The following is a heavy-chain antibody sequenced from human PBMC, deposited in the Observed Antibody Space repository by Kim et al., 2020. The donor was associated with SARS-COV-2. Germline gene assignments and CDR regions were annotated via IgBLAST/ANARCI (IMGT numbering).Heavy chain of an antibody. CDR2: ARNKAKSYTT. V-gene: IGHV3-72*01. CDR1: GFSFSDHH. Sequence: GGSLRLSCAASGFSFSDHHMDWVRQAPGKGLEWIGRARNKAKSYTTEYAASVKGRFTISRDDSKNSLYLQMNSLKTEDTAVYYCSRVENYYEDYWGQGTL. J-gene: IGHJ4*02. D-gene: IGHD1-26*01. CDR3: SRVENYYEDY.